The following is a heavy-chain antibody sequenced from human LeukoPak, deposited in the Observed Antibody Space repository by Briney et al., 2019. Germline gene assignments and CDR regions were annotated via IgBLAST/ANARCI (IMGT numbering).Heavy chain of an antibody. Sequence: GGSLRLSCAASGFTFSSYGMHWVRQAPGKGLEWVAVISYDGSNKYYADSVKGRFTISRDNSKNTLYLQMNSPRAEDTAVYYCAKGEIAVAEYWGQGTLVTVSS. D-gene: IGHD6-19*01. J-gene: IGHJ4*02. CDR2: ISYDGSNK. CDR1: GFTFSSYG. CDR3: AKGEIAVAEY. V-gene: IGHV3-30*18.